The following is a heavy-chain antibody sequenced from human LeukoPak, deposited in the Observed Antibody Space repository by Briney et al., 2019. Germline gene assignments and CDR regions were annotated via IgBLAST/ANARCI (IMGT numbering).Heavy chain of an antibody. CDR1: GYTFTSYY. Sequence: GASVKVSCKASGYTFTSYYMHWVRQAPGQGLEWMGIINPSGGSTSYAQKFQGRVTMTGDTSTSTVYMELSSLRSEDTAVYYCARERYNWKANGNFDYWGQGTLVTVSS. J-gene: IGHJ4*02. CDR2: INPSGGST. V-gene: IGHV1-46*03. D-gene: IGHD1-1*01. CDR3: ARERYNWKANGNFDY.